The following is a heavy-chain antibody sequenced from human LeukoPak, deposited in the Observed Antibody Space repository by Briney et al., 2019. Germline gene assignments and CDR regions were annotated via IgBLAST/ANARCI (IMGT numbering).Heavy chain of an antibody. CDR2: ITGSGGNT. CDR3: AKAASSSWPSYYYGMGV. Sequence: PGRSLRLSCAASGFIFSSYSMSWVRQAPGKGLEWVSVITGSGGNTYYADSVKGRFTISKDNSKNTVYLQMSSLRVDDTAVYYCAKAASSSWPSYYYGMGVWGQGTTVTVSS. D-gene: IGHD6-13*01. CDR1: GFIFSSYS. V-gene: IGHV3-23*01. J-gene: IGHJ6*02.